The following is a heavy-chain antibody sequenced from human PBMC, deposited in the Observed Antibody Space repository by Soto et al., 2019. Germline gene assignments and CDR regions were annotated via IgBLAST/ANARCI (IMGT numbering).Heavy chain of an antibody. CDR2: ISAYNGNT. D-gene: IGHD1-26*01. Sequence: QVQLVQSGAEVKKPGASVKVSCKASGYTFTSYGISWVRQAPGQGLEWMGWISAYNGNTNYAQKLQGRVTMTTDTSTSTAYMELRSLRSDDTAVYYCARNPSGVIVGAGDFGYFDLWGRGTLVTVSS. CDR3: ARNPSGVIVGAGDFGYFDL. V-gene: IGHV1-18*04. J-gene: IGHJ2*01. CDR1: GYTFTSYG.